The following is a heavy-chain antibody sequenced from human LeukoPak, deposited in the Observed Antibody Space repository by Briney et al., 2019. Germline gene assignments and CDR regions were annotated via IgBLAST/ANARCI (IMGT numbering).Heavy chain of an antibody. Sequence: PGGSLRLSCAGSGFIFRDYWLTWVRQAPGKGLEWVANINPDGSDKNYVDSLKGRFTIFRDNAKNLLFLQVNSLRVEDTAVYYCAGPPQAGPFDYWGQGTLVTVSS. CDR2: INPDGSDK. CDR1: GFIFRDYW. D-gene: IGHD6-19*01. V-gene: IGHV3-7*01. CDR3: AGPPQAGPFDY. J-gene: IGHJ4*02.